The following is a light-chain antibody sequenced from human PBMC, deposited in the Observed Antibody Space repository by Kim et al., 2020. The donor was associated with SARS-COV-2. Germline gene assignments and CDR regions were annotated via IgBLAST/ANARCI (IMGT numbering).Light chain of an antibody. J-gene: IGLJ3*02. CDR1: SSDVGGYNY. CDR3: GSYTSSTTLG. V-gene: IGLV2-14*03. CDR2: DVS. Sequence: QSALTQPASVSGSPGQSITISCTGTSSDVGGYNYVSWYQQHPGKAPKLMMYDVSNRPSGVSNRFSGSKSGNTASLTISGLQAEDEADYYCGSYTSSTTLGFGGGTQLTVL.